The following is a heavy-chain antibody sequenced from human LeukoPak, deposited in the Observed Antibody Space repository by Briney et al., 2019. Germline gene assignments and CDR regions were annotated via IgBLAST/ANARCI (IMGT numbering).Heavy chain of an antibody. D-gene: IGHD1-26*01. Sequence: GGSLRLSCAASGLTFSSYWMSWVRQAPGKGPEWVANIKKDGSEKYCVDSVKGRFTISRDNAKNSLYLQMNSLRADDTAVYHCARQETSSYNGAFDIWGQGTMVTVSS. CDR2: IKKDGSEK. J-gene: IGHJ3*02. CDR3: ARQETSSYNGAFDI. V-gene: IGHV3-7*01. CDR1: GLTFSSYW.